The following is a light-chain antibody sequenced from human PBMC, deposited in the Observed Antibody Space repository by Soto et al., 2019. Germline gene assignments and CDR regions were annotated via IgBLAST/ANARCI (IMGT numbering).Light chain of an antibody. CDR3: HQYVTCT. CDR1: QSFNSIY. J-gene: IGKJ1*01. CDR2: GAS. Sequence: ETVLTPSPRTLSLSPGARATLSCRASQSFNSIYLAWYQQKPGQAPRLLIYGASSRATGIPDRFSGSGSGTDFTLTISTLEPEEFAGYYCHQYVTCTFGQRTKEDIK. V-gene: IGKV3-20*01.